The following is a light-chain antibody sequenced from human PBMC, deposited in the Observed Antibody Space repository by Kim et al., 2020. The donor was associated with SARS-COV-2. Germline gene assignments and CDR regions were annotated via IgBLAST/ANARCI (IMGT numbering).Light chain of an antibody. CDR3: YSYAGTYTFGV. CDR1: SSDVGGYNY. CDR2: NVS. Sequence: SVTNTCTGTSSDVGGYNYVSWYQHHPGKAPKLMIYNVSERPSGVPDRFSGAKSGNTASLTISGLQAEDDADYYCYSYAGTYTFGVFGGGTQLTVL. V-gene: IGLV2-11*01. J-gene: IGLJ3*02.